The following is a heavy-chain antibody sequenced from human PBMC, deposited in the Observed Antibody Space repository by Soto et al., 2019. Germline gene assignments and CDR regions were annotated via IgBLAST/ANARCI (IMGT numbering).Heavy chain of an antibody. D-gene: IGHD3-16*01. J-gene: IGHJ4*02. CDR2: INHSGST. Sequence: QVQLQQWGAGLLKPSETLSLTCAVYGGSFSGYYWSWIRQPPGKGLEWIGEINHSGSTNYNPSLKSRVTISVDTSKNQFSLKLSSVTAADSAVYYCLGDYGSSFAYWGQGTLVTVSS. V-gene: IGHV4-34*01. CDR3: LGDYGSSFAY. CDR1: GGSFSGYY.